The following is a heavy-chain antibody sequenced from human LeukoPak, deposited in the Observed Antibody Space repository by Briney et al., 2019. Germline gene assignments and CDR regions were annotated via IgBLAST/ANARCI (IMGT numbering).Heavy chain of an antibody. D-gene: IGHD3-10*01. Sequence: GASVTVSFKASVYTFTGYYMHWVRQAPGQGLEWMGWINPNSGGTNYAQNFQGRVTMTRDTSISTAYMELSRLRSDDTAVYYCASPKDDSYSGLDYWGQGTLVTVSS. CDR1: VYTFTGYY. J-gene: IGHJ4*02. CDR2: INPNSGGT. CDR3: ASPKDDSYSGLDY. V-gene: IGHV1-2*02.